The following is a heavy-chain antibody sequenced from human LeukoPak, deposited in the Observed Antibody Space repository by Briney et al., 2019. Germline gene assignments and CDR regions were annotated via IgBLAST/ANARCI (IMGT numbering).Heavy chain of an antibody. CDR2: ISGSGGST. D-gene: IGHD6-19*01. CDR3: AKDKIGVAVPYY. J-gene: IGHJ4*02. Sequence: GGSLRLSCAASGFTFSSYAMSWVRQAPGKGLEWVSAISGSGGSTYYADSVKGRFTISRDNSKNILYLQMNSLRAEDTAIYYCAKDKIGVAVPYYWGQGTLVTVSS. V-gene: IGHV3-23*01. CDR1: GFTFSSYA.